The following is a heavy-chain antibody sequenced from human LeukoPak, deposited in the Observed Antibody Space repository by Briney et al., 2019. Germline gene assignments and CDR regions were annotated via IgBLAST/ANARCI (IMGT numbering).Heavy chain of an antibody. CDR1: GFTFSGYA. Sequence: GGSLRLSCAASGFTFSGYAMTWVRQAPGKGLNWVFSIIGSGDYTYYIDSVKGRFTISRDNSKNILYLQMNSLRGEDTALYYCAKDGLYYDGSAHVYYFDYWGQGTLVAVSS. D-gene: IGHD3-22*01. J-gene: IGHJ4*02. V-gene: IGHV3-23*01. CDR2: IIGSGDYT. CDR3: AKDGLYYDGSAHVYYFDY.